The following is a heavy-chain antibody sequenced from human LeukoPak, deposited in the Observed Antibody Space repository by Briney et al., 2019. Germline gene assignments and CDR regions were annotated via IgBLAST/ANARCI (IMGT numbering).Heavy chain of an antibody. CDR3: ARGKTMVRGVIIRRQYYMDV. V-gene: IGHV4-34*01. Sequence: SETLTLTCAVYGGSLSGYYWSWIRQPPGKGLEWIGESNHSGSTNYNPSLKSRVTISVDTSKNQVSLKLSSVTAADTAVYYCARGKTMVRGVIIRRQYYMDVWGKGTTVTVSS. D-gene: IGHD3-10*01. CDR1: GGSLSGYY. CDR2: SNHSGST. J-gene: IGHJ6*03.